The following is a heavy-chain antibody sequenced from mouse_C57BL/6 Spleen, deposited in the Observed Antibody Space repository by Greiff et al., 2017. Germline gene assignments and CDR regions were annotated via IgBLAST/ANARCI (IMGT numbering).Heavy chain of an antibody. V-gene: IGHV1-15*01. Sequence: VQLQESGAELVRPGASVTLSCKASGYTFTDYEMHWVKQTPVHGLEWIGAIDPETGGTAYNQKFKGKAILTADKSSSTAYMELRSLTSEDSAVYYCTTPSPPWGYIDYWGQGSSLTVS. J-gene: IGHJ2*02. CDR2: IDPETGGT. CDR3: TTPSPPWGYIDY. CDR1: GYTFTDYE. D-gene: IGHD4-1*01.